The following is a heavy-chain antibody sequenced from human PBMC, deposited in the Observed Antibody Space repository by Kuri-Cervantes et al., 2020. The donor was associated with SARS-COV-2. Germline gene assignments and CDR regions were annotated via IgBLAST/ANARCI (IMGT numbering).Heavy chain of an antibody. CDR1: GYTFTSYG. CDR2: ISAYNGNT. D-gene: IGHD3-3*01. Sequence: ASVKVSCKASGYTFTSYGISWVRQAPGQGLEWMGWISAYNGNTNYAQKLQGRVTMTTDTSTSTAYMELSRLRSDDTAVYYCARDRGSLEPRWDTIFGVVINSDAFDIWGQGTMVTVSS. J-gene: IGHJ3*02. V-gene: IGHV1-18*01. CDR3: ARDRGSLEPRWDTIFGVVINSDAFDI.